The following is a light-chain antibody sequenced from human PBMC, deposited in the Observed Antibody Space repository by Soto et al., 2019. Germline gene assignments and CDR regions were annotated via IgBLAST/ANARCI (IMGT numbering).Light chain of an antibody. CDR3: SSYPSSSTRV. CDR2: DVS. V-gene: IGLV2-14*01. Sequence: QSAPTQPASVSGSPGQSITISCTGTSSDVGGYHYVSWYQQHPGKAPKLMIYDVSDRPSGVSTRFSGSKSGYTASLTISGLQAEDEADYFCSSYPSSSTRVFGGGTQLTVL. J-gene: IGLJ3*02. CDR1: SSDVGGYHY.